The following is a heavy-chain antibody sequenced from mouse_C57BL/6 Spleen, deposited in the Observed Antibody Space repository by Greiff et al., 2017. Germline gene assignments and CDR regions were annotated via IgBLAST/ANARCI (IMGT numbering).Heavy chain of an antibody. V-gene: IGHV1-61*01. CDR3: ARPYSRYFDV. CDR1: GYTFTSYW. J-gene: IGHJ1*03. Sequence: QVQLQQSGAELVRPGSSVKLSCKASGYTFTSYWMDWVKQRPGQGLEWIGNIYPSDSETHYNQKFKDKATLTVDKSSSTAYMQLSSLTSEDSAVYYCARPYSRYFDVWGTGTTVTVSS. CDR2: IYPSDSET. D-gene: IGHD2-10*01.